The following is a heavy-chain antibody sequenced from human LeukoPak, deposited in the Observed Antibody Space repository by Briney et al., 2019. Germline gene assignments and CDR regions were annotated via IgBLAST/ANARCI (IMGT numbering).Heavy chain of an antibody. CDR3: ASGSSGYDP. CDR2: IYSSGTT. Sequence: PSETLSLTCTVSGASISSYYWSWIRQPAGKGLEWIGRIYSSGTTIYNPSLKSRVTMSVDTSKNQFSLKLSSVTAADTAVYFCASGSSGYDPWGQGTLVTVSS. D-gene: IGHD5-12*01. J-gene: IGHJ5*02. V-gene: IGHV4-4*07. CDR1: GASISSYY.